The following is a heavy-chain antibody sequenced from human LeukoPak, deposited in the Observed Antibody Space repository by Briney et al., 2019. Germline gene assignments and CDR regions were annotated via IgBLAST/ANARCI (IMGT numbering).Heavy chain of an antibody. CDR3: ARGRRYCSSTSCYRAFDI. Sequence: RPSETLSLTCTVSGGSISSGSYYWSWIRQPAGKGLEWIGRIYTSGSTNYNPSLKSRVTISVDTSKNQFSLKLSSVTAADTAVYYCARGRRYCSSTSCYRAFDIWGQGTMVTVSS. D-gene: IGHD2-2*02. CDR1: GGSISSGSYY. J-gene: IGHJ3*02. CDR2: IYTSGST. V-gene: IGHV4-61*02.